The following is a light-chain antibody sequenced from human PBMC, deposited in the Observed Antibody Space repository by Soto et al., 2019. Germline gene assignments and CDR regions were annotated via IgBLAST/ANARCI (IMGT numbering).Light chain of an antibody. CDR1: QGIGNY. CDR2: TSS. Sequence: DIQMTPSPSSLSASVGDRVTITSRASQGIGNYLAWYQQKPGKVPKLLIYTSSTLQSGVPSRFSGSGSGTDFTLTISNLQPEDVATYYCQKHNAAPLTFGGGTKVDTK. V-gene: IGKV1-27*01. CDR3: QKHNAAPLT. J-gene: IGKJ4*01.